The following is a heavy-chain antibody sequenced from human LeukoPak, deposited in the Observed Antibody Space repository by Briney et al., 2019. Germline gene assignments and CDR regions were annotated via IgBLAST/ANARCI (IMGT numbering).Heavy chain of an antibody. V-gene: IGHV3-33*08. CDR1: GFTFSSYA. CDR2: IWCDGSNK. D-gene: IGHD6-13*01. CDR3: ARDSSYSSSWPNWFDP. J-gene: IGHJ5*02. Sequence: GGSLRLSCAASGFTFSSYAMSWVRQAPGKGLEWVAVIWCDGSNKYYADSVKGRFTISRDNSKNTLYLQMNSLRAEDTAVYYCARDSSYSSSWPNWFDPWGQGTLVTVSS.